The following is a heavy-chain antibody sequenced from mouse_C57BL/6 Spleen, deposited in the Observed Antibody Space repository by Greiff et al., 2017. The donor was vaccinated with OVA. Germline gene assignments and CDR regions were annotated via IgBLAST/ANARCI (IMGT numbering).Heavy chain of an antibody. CDR1: GYTFTSYW. Sequence: QVQLQQPGAELVKPGASVKLSCKASGYTFTSYWMQWVKQRPGQGLEWIGEIDPSDSYTNYNQKFKGKATLTVDTSSSTAYMQLSSLTSEDSAVYYCARGPSGYFDYWGQGTTLTVSS. V-gene: IGHV1-50*01. CDR3: ARGPSGYFDY. J-gene: IGHJ2*01. CDR2: IDPSDSYT.